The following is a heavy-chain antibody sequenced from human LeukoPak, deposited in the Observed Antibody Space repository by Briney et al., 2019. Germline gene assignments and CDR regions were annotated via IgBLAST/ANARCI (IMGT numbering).Heavy chain of an antibody. CDR1: GFTFSSYA. J-gene: IGHJ4*02. Sequence: PGGSLRLSCAASGFTFSSYAMSWVRQAPGKGLECVSPINGNGGSTDYADSVKGRFTISRDNSKNTLYLQMNSLRAEDTAVYYCAKLGKTARFHIFTYYFDYWGQGTLVTVSS. V-gene: IGHV3-23*01. D-gene: IGHD6-6*01. CDR3: AKLGKTARFHIFTYYFDY. CDR2: INGNGGST.